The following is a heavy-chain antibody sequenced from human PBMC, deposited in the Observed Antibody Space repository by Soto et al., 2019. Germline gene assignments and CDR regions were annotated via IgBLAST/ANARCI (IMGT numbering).Heavy chain of an antibody. Sequence: GGSLRLSCAASGFTFSSYAMSWVRQAPGKGLEWVSAISGSGGTTSYADSVKGRFTISRDNSKNTLYLQMNSLRAEDTAVYYCAKDGVLSSCWFYTPNWFDPWGQGTLVTVSS. CDR1: GFTFSSYA. J-gene: IGHJ5*02. CDR3: AKDGVLSSCWFYTPNWFDP. V-gene: IGHV3-23*01. CDR2: ISGSGGTT. D-gene: IGHD6-13*01.